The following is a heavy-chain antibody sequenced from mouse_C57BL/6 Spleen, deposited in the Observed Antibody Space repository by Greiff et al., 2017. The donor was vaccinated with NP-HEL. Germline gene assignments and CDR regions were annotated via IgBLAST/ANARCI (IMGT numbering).Heavy chain of an antibody. CDR2: FDPGSGSI. Sequence: QVQLQQSGAELVKPGASVKLSCKASGYTFTEYTIHWVKQRSGQGLEWIGWFDPGSGSIKYNEKFKDKDTLTADKSSSTVYMELRSVPAEDSAVYCCARHGPNWGGSAMDYWGQGTSVTVSS. J-gene: IGHJ4*01. CDR3: ARHGPNWGGSAMDY. V-gene: IGHV1-62-2*01. D-gene: IGHD4-1*01. CDR1: GYTFTEYT.